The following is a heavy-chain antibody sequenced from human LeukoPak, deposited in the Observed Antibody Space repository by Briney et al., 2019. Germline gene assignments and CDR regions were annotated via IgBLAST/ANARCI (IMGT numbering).Heavy chain of an antibody. J-gene: IGHJ4*02. V-gene: IGHV3-7*01. D-gene: IGHD6-19*01. CDR3: AKDLGGIAVAGLSHTFDY. CDR1: GFIFSNYW. Sequence: PGGSLRLSCAASGFIFSNYWMSWVRQAPGKGLEWVANIKQDGSEECYIDSVKGRFTISRDNSKNTLYLQMNSLRAEDTAVYYCAKDLGGIAVAGLSHTFDYWGQGTLVTVSS. CDR2: IKQDGSEE.